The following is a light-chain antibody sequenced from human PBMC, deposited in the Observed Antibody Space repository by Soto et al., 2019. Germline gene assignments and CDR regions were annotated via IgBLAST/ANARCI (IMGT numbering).Light chain of an antibody. CDR3: QQSYSTHQT. J-gene: IGKJ4*01. V-gene: IGKV1-39*01. CDR1: QSISNF. CDR2: TTS. Sequence: DIQMTQSPSSLSASVGDRVTITCRASQSISNFLNWYQQKPGKAPKLLIHTTSSLQSGVPSRFSGSGTGTDFTLTISSLQPEDFATYYCQQSYSTHQTFGGGTKVEI.